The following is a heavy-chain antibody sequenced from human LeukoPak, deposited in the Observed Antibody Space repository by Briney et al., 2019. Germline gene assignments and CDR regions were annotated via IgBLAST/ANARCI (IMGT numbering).Heavy chain of an antibody. V-gene: IGHV3-48*03. CDR2: ISSSGSTI. J-gene: IGHJ4*02. Sequence: PGGSLRLSCAASGFTFSSYEMNWVRQAPGKGLEWVSYISSSGSTIYYADSAKGRFTISIDNAKNSQYLQMNSLRAEDTAVYYFARGLRDGIFSCGKYRLLWGIAAAGTGYWGQGTLVTVSS. CDR3: ARGLRDGIFSCGKYRLLWGIAAAGTGY. CDR1: GFTFSSYE. D-gene: IGHD6-13*01.